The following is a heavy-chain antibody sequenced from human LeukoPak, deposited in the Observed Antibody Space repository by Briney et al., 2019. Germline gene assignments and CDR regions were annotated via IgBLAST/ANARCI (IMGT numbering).Heavy chain of an antibody. CDR1: GFTFSTSE. Sequence: GGSVRLSCEGSGFTFSTSEINWVRQAPGKGLEWISYTNGGGNVNFYADSVKGRFKISRDNAKNFLYLQMNGLRAEDTATYYCAKEIPLARGDAFDIWGQGTLVIVSS. J-gene: IGHJ3*02. CDR3: AKEIPLARGDAFDI. D-gene: IGHD1-26*01. V-gene: IGHV3-48*03. CDR2: TNGGGNVN.